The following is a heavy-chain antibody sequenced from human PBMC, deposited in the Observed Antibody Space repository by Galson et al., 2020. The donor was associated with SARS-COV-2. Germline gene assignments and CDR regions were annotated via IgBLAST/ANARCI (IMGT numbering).Heavy chain of an antibody. CDR1: GFTFSSYG. Sequence: TGGSLRLSCAASGFTFSSYGMHWVRQAPGKGLEWVAVIWYDGSNKYYADSVKGRFTISRDNSKNTLYLQMNSLRAEDTAVYYCAREVRFGESDAFDIWGQGTMVTVSS. CDR2: IWYDGSNK. V-gene: IGHV3-33*01. J-gene: IGHJ3*02. D-gene: IGHD3-10*01. CDR3: AREVRFGESDAFDI.